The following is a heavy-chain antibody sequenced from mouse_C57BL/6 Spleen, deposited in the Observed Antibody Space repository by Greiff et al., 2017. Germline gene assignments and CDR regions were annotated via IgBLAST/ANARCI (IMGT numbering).Heavy chain of an antibody. CDR3: ARRQLRPLYAMDY. V-gene: IGHV1-59*01. CDR2: IDPSDSYT. D-gene: IGHD3-2*02. CDR1: GYTFTSYW. Sequence: VQLQQPGAELVRPGTSVKLSCKASGYTFTSYWMHWVKQRPGQGLEWIGVIDPSDSYTNYNQKFNGKATLTVDTSSSTAYMQLSSLTSEDSAVYYCARRQLRPLYAMDYWGQGTSVTVSS. J-gene: IGHJ4*01.